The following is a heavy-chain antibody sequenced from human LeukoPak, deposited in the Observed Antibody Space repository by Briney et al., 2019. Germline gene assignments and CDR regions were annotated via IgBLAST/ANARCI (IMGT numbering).Heavy chain of an antibody. CDR3: ARVRLTGYYVSAHGYYFDY. V-gene: IGHV3-21*04. CDR1: GFTFSSYS. D-gene: IGHD3-9*01. CDR2: ISSSSSYI. J-gene: IGHJ4*02. Sequence: SGGSLRLSCAASGFTFSSYSMNWVRQAPGKGLEWVSSISSSSSYIYYADSVKGRFTISRDNAKNSLYLQMNSLRAEDTAVYYCARVRLTGYYVSAHGYYFDYWGQGTLVTVSS.